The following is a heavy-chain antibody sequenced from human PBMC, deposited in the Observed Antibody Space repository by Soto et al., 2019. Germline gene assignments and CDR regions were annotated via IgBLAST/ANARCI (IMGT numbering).Heavy chain of an antibody. Sequence: SETLSLTCTVSGGSISRYYWGWIRQPPGKGLEWIGYIYYSGNTNYNPSLKSRVTISLDTSKNQFSLKLTSVTAADTAVYYCARGSYYFDYWGQGTLVTVS. CDR1: GGSISRYY. CDR2: IYYSGNT. V-gene: IGHV4-59*12. J-gene: IGHJ4*02. CDR3: ARGSYYFDY.